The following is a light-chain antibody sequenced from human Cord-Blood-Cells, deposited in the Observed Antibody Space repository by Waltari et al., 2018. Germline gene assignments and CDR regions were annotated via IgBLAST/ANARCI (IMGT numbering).Light chain of an antibody. V-gene: IGKV1-8*01. CDR2: AAS. Sequence: AIRMTQSPSSFSASTGDRVTITFRASQGISSYLAWYQQKPGKAPKLRIYAASTLQSGVPSRFSGSGSGTDFTLTISCLQSEDFATYYCQQYYSYPLTFGGGTKVEIK. CDR3: QQYYSYPLT. J-gene: IGKJ4*01. CDR1: QGISSY.